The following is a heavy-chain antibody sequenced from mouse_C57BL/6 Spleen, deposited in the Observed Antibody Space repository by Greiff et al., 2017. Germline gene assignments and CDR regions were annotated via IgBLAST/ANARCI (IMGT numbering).Heavy chain of an antibody. D-gene: IGHD2-1*01. Sequence: EVKLVESGGGLVKPGGSLKLSCAASGFTFSDYGMHWVRQAPEKGLEWVAYISSGSSTIYYADTVKGRFTISRDNAKNTLFLQMTSLRSEDTAMYYCASHYGNYFAYWGQGTLVTVSA. V-gene: IGHV5-17*01. CDR2: ISSGSSTI. CDR3: ASHYGNYFAY. J-gene: IGHJ3*01. CDR1: GFTFSDYG.